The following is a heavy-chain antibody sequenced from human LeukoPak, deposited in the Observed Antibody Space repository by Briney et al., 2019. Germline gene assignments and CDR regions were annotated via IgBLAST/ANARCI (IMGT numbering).Heavy chain of an antibody. CDR1: GFTYSNYA. J-gene: IGHJ1*01. CDR2: ISSGGHST. Sequence: GGSLRLSCAASGFTYSNYAMTWVRQAPGKGLEWVSSISSGGHSTYYAGSVKGRFTISRDNSKNTLYLQMNSLRAEDTAVYYCAKGAAQWLVPSEYFQYWGQGTLVTVSS. CDR3: AKGAAQWLVPSEYFQY. V-gene: IGHV3-23*01. D-gene: IGHD6-19*01.